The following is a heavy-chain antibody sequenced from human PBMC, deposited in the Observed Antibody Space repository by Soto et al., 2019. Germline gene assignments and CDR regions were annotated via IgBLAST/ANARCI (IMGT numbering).Heavy chain of an antibody. CDR2: NIPIFGTA. J-gene: IGHJ6*02. CDR1: GGTFSSYA. CDR3: ARGVTAMAYFYYYYGMDV. V-gene: IGHV1-69*13. Sequence: ASVKVSCKASGGTFSSYAISWVRQAPGQGLEWMGGNIPIFGTANYAQKFQGRVTITADESTSTAYMELSSLRSEDTAVYYCARGVTAMAYFYYYYGMDVWGQGTTVTVSS. D-gene: IGHD5-18*01.